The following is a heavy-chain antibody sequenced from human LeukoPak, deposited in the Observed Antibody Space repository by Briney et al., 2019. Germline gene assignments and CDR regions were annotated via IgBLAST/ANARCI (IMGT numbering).Heavy chain of an antibody. CDR1: GFTFSSYS. CDR3: ARDRRYSYGYGY. J-gene: IGHJ4*02. D-gene: IGHD5-18*01. CDR2: ISSSSSYI. Sequence: PGGSLRLSCAASGFTFSSYSMNWVRQAPGKGLEWVSSISSSSSYIYYADSVKGRFTISRDNAKNSLYLQMNSLRAEDTAVYYCARDRRYSYGYGYGGRGTLVTVSS. V-gene: IGHV3-21*01.